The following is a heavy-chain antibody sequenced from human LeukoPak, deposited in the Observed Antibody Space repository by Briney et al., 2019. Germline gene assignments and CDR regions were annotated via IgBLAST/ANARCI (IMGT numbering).Heavy chain of an antibody. CDR3: AKDINDFWSGYYDY. Sequence: PGGSLRLSCAASGFTFDDYAMHWVRQAPGKGLEWVSGISWNSGSIGYADSVKGRFTISRDNAKNSLYLQMNSLRAEDTALYYCAKDINDFWSGYYDYWGQGTLVTVSS. CDR2: ISWNSGSI. D-gene: IGHD3-3*01. CDR1: GFTFDDYA. J-gene: IGHJ4*02. V-gene: IGHV3-9*01.